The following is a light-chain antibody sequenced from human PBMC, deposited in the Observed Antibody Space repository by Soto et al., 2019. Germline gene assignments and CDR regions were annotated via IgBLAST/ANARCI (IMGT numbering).Light chain of an antibody. Sequence: QSVLTQPASVSGSPGHSITVSCTGISSDVGGSNYVSWYQQHPGKAPRLIIFDVNNRPSGVSPRFSGSKSGNTASLTISGLQAEDEAHYFCTSYRRGRLYVFGTATKVTV. CDR2: DVN. CDR3: TSYRRGRLYV. J-gene: IGLJ1*01. V-gene: IGLV2-14*03. CDR1: SSDVGGSNY.